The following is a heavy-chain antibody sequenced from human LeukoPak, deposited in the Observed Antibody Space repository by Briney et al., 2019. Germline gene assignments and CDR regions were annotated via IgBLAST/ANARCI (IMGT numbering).Heavy chain of an antibody. CDR3: ARDTGFPFFDF. J-gene: IGHJ4*01. CDR1: GYTSIGYY. Sequence: ASVKVSCKASGYTSIGYYIHWVRQAPGQGLEWMGSVNPNSGVTDYAQKFQGRITMTRDTSISTAYMVLNRLTSDDTAVYYCARDTGFPFFDFWGHGALVTVSS. V-gene: IGHV1-2*02. CDR2: VNPNSGVT.